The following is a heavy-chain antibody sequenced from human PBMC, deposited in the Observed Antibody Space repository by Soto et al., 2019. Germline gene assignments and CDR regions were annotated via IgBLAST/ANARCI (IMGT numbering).Heavy chain of an antibody. J-gene: IGHJ4*02. CDR2: ISSSSTI. CDR1: GFTFSSYS. Sequence: XGSLRLSCASSGFTFSSYSMNCVRQAPGKGLEWVSYISSSSTIYYADSVKGRFTISRDNAKNSLYLQMNSLRDEDTAVYYCARPWGTNSNYDLEYWGQGTPVIVS. V-gene: IGHV3-48*02. CDR3: ARPWGTNSNYDLEY. D-gene: IGHD4-4*01.